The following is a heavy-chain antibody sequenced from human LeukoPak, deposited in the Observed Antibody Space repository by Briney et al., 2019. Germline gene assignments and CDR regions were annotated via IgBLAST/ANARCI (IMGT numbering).Heavy chain of an antibody. D-gene: IGHD2-21*02. CDR3: AKVDSYYPTCVDY. CDR2: ISGSGGST. J-gene: IGHJ4*02. Sequence: GGSLRLSCVVSGFTFSTSAMSWVRQAPGKGLEWVSAISGSGGSTYYADSVKGRFTISRDNSKNTLYLQMNSLRAEDTAVYYCAKVDSYYPTCVDYWGQGTLVTVSS. CDR1: GFTFSTSA. V-gene: IGHV3-23*01.